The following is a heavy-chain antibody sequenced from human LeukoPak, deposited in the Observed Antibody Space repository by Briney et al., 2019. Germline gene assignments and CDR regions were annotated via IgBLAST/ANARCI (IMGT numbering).Heavy chain of an antibody. CDR3: ARGHSSSWSFFDY. D-gene: IGHD6-13*01. V-gene: IGHV3-21*01. J-gene: IGHJ4*02. CDR2: ISSSSSYI. Sequence: PGGSLRLSCAASGFTFSSYSMNWVRQAPGKGLEWVSYISSSSSYIYYADSVKGRFTISRDNAKNSLYLQMNSLRAEDTAVYYCARGHSSSWSFFDYWGQGTLVTVSS. CDR1: GFTFSSYS.